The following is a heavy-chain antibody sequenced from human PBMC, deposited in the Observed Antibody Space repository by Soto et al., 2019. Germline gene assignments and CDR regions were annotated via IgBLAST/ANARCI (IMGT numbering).Heavy chain of an antibody. CDR3: ARDPTYNWNYWNYGMDV. V-gene: IGHV1-69*13. Sequence: ASVKVSCKASGGTFSSYAISWVRQAPGQGLEWMGGIIPIFGTANYAQKFQGRVTITADESTSTAYMELSSLRSEDTAVYYCARDPTYNWNYWNYGMDVWGQGTTVTVSS. CDR2: IIPIFGTA. J-gene: IGHJ6*02. CDR1: GGTFSSYA. D-gene: IGHD1-7*01.